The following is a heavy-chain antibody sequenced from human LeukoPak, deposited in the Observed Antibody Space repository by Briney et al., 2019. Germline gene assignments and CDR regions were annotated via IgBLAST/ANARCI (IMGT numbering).Heavy chain of an antibody. Sequence: PGGSLRLSCAASGFTFSSYGMHWVRQAPGKGLEWVAVISYDGSNKYYADSVKGRFTISRDNSKNTLYLQMNSLRAEDTAVYYCASDLIGYCSGGSCYSGWGQGTLVTVSS. CDR3: ASDLIGYCSGGSCYSG. CDR2: ISYDGSNK. D-gene: IGHD2-15*01. J-gene: IGHJ4*02. CDR1: GFTFSSYG. V-gene: IGHV3-30*03.